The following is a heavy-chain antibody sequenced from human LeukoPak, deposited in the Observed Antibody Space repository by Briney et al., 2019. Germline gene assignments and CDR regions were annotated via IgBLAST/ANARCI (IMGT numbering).Heavy chain of an antibody. CDR2: IKEDGSEK. J-gene: IGHJ4*02. CDR3: VKNSGWYRLDC. CDR1: GFIFSNYA. V-gene: IGHV3-7*03. Sequence: GGSLRLSCAASGFIFSNYAMTWVRQAPGKGLEWVADIKEDGSEKYYVDSVKGRFTISRDNTKNSLFLQMDSLRSEDTAVYYCVKNSGWYRLDCWGQGTLVTVSS. D-gene: IGHD6-13*01.